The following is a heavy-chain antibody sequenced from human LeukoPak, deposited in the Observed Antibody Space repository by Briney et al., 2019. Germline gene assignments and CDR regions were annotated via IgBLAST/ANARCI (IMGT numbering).Heavy chain of an antibody. CDR2: ISSSSSTI. Sequence: PGGSLRLSCAASGFTFSSYSMNWVRQAPGKGLEWVSYISSSSSTIYYADSVKGRFTNSRDNAKNSLYLQMNSLRAEDTAVYYCARDPPIVATVTTSFDYWGQGTLVTVSS. V-gene: IGHV3-48*04. J-gene: IGHJ4*02. D-gene: IGHD4-17*01. CDR3: ARDPPIVATVTTSFDY. CDR1: GFTFSSYS.